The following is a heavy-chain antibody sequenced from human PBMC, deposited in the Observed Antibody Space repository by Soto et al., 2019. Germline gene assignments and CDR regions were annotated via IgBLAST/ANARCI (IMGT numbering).Heavy chain of an antibody. V-gene: IGHV1-69*01. Sequence: QVKLVQSGTEVKRPGSSVKVSCKASGGTFSNYGLSWVRQAPGHGLQWMGGIIPLFGTLHNAREFQDRVTITADQSTGTASMDLRSMTYDDTALYFCATTRFNMASDGFYDFDSWGQGILVTVSS. J-gene: IGHJ4*02. CDR2: IIPLFGTL. D-gene: IGHD5-12*01. CDR3: ATTRFNMASDGFYDFDS. CDR1: GGTFSNYG.